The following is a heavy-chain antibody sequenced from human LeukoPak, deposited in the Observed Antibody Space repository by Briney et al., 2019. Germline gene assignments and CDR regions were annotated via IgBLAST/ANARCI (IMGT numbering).Heavy chain of an antibody. CDR1: GGSFSGYY. J-gene: IGHJ6*02. CDR3: ARSGHTSSWYHSAYYYYGMDV. V-gene: IGHV4-34*01. Sequence: KPSETLSLTCAVYGGSFSGYYWSWIRQPPGKGLEWIGEINHSGSTNYNPSLKSRVTISVDTSKNQFSLKLSSVTAADTAVYYCARSGHTSSWYHSAYYYYGMDVWGQGTTVTVSS. D-gene: IGHD6-13*01. CDR2: INHSGST.